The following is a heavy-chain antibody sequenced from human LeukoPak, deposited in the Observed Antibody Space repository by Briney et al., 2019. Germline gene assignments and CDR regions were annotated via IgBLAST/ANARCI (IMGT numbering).Heavy chain of an antibody. CDR1: GGSFSGYY. V-gene: IGHV4-34*01. J-gene: IGHJ4*02. Sequence: PSETLSLTCAVYGGSFSGYYWSWIRQPPGKGLEWIGEINHSGSTNYNPSLKSRVTISVDTSKNQFSLKLSSVTAADTAVYYCARALYSSGTLDWGQGTLATVSS. D-gene: IGHD3-10*01. CDR2: INHSGST. CDR3: ARALYSSGTLD.